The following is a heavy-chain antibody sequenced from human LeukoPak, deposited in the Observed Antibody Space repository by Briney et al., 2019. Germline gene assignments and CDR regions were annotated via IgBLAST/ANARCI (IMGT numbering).Heavy chain of an antibody. Sequence: QPGGSLRLSCAASGFTFSSYGMHWVRQAPGKGLEWVAVIWYDGSNKYYADSVKGRFTISRDNSKNTLYLQMNSLRAEDTAVYYCARDKGTTVNEYYFDYWGQGTLVTVSS. CDR1: GFTFSSYG. V-gene: IGHV3-33*01. J-gene: IGHJ4*02. CDR2: IWYDGSNK. D-gene: IGHD4-11*01. CDR3: ARDKGTTVNEYYFDY.